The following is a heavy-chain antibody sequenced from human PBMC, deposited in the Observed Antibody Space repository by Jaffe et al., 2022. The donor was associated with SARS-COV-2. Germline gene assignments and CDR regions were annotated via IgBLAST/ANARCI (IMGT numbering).Heavy chain of an antibody. CDR3: ARDRNLEEVSSYWYFDL. CDR1: GYTFTGYY. CDR2: INPNSGGT. Sequence: QVQLVQSGAEVKKPGASVKVSCKASGYTFTGYYMHWVRQAPGQGLEWMGWINPNSGGTNYAQKFQGRVTMTRDTSISTAYMELSRLRSDDTAVYYCARDRNLEEVSSYWYFDLWGRGTLVTVSS. D-gene: IGHD3-3*01. J-gene: IGHJ2*01. V-gene: IGHV1-2*02.